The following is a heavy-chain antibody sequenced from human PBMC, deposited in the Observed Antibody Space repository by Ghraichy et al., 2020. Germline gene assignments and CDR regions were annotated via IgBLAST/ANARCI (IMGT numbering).Heavy chain of an antibody. J-gene: IGHJ4*01. V-gene: IGHV3-23*01. Sequence: GGSLRLSCAASGFTFSSYAMSWVRQAPGKGLEWVSAISDSGIDTYYADSVKGRFTISRDKSKNTLYLQLNSLRAKDTAVYFCAKDPPKDWGQGTLVTVSS. CDR3: AKDPPKD. CDR2: ISDSGIDT. CDR1: GFTFSSYA.